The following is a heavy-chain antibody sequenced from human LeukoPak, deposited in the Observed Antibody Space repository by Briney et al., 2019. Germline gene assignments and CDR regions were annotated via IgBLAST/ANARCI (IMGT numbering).Heavy chain of an antibody. CDR1: GFTFSDYY. Sequence: GGSLRLSCAASGFTFSDYYMSWIHQAPGKGLEWVSAISGSGGSTYYADSVKGRFTISRDNSKNTLYLQMNSLRAEDTAVYYCARDHCSSTSCDFDYWGQGTLVTVSS. CDR2: ISGSGGST. CDR3: ARDHCSSTSCDFDY. J-gene: IGHJ4*02. V-gene: IGHV3-23*01. D-gene: IGHD2-2*01.